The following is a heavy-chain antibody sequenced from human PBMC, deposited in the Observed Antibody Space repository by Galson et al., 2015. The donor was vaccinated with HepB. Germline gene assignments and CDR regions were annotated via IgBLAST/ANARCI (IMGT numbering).Heavy chain of an antibody. CDR1: GGTFSSYA. CDR2: IIPIFGTA. Sequence: SVKVSCKAPGGTFSSYAISWVRQAPGQGLEWMGGIIPIFGTANYAQKFQGRVTITADESTSTAYMELSSLRSEDTAVYYCARNAEDRDYGEFRGYFDLWGRGTLVTVSS. J-gene: IGHJ2*01. D-gene: IGHD4-17*01. CDR3: ARNAEDRDYGEFRGYFDL. V-gene: IGHV1-69*13.